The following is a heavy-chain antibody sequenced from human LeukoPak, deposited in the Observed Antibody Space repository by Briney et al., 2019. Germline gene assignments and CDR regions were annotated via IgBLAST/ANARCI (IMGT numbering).Heavy chain of an antibody. V-gene: IGHV3-30*02. D-gene: IGHD1-26*01. CDR1: GFTFSTYG. CDR3: AREYSGSYRVDY. Sequence: PGGSLRLSCAASGFTFSTYGMHWVRQAPGKGLEWVAFMRFNGNNIYYRDSVRGRFTISRDNSKNTLYLQMNSLRPEDTAVYYCAREYSGSYRVDYWGQGTLVTVSS. CDR2: MRFNGNNI. J-gene: IGHJ4*02.